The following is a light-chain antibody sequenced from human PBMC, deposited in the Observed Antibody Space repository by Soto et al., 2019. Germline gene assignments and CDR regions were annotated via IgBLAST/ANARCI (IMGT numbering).Light chain of an antibody. J-gene: IGKJ2*01. V-gene: IGKV1-5*01. CDR1: QSFSNR. CDR3: QQYDTYSLT. CDR2: DVS. Sequence: DIQMTQSPSPLSASVGDRVTITCRASQSFSNRLAWYQQKPGKAPKLLIQDVSNLESGVPSRFGGSGSGTEFTLTISSLQPDDFATYYCQQYDTYSLTFGQGTKLEIK.